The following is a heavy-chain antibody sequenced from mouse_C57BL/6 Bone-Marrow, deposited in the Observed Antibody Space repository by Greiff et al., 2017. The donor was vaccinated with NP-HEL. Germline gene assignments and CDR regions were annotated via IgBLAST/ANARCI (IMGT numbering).Heavy chain of an antibody. CDR1: GYSFTGYY. J-gene: IGHJ2*01. CDR3: ARRGYGNLFDY. D-gene: IGHD2-1*01. Sequence: VQLQQSGPELVKPGASVKISCKASGYSFTGYYMNWVKQSPEKGLEWIGEINPSTGGTTYNQKFKAKATLTVDKSSSTAYMQLKSLTSEDSAVYYCARRGYGNLFDYWGQGTTLTVSS. V-gene: IGHV1-42*01. CDR2: INPSTGGT.